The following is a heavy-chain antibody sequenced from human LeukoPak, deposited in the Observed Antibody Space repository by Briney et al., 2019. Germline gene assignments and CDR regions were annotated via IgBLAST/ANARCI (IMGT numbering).Heavy chain of an antibody. D-gene: IGHD5-18*01. CDR3: ASGAMVTRTYYYYYGMDV. V-gene: IGHV1-8*01. CDR2: MNPNSGNT. J-gene: IGHJ6*02. CDR1: GYTFTSYD. Sequence: ASVKVSCKASGYTFTSYDINWVRQATGQGLEWMGWMNPNSGNTGYAQKFQGRVTMTRNTSISTAYMELRSLRSDDTAVYYCASGAMVTRTYYYYYGMDVWGQGTTVTVSS.